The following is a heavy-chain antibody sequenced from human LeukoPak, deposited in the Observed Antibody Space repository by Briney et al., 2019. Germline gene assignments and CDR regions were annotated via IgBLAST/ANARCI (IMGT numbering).Heavy chain of an antibody. Sequence: PGGSLRLSCAASGFTFSSYSMNWVRQAPGKGLEWVPSISSSSSYIYYADSVKGRFTISRDNAKSSLYLQMNSLRAEDTAVYYCARNLANKQWLKRGAFDIWGQGTMVTVSS. V-gene: IGHV3-21*01. CDR3: ARNLANKQWLKRGAFDI. CDR1: GFTFSSYS. CDR2: ISSSSSYI. D-gene: IGHD6-19*01. J-gene: IGHJ3*02.